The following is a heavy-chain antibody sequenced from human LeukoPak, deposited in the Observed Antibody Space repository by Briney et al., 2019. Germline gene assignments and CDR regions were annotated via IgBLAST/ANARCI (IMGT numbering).Heavy chain of an antibody. J-gene: IGHJ5*02. CDR1: GGSISSGDHY. CDR3: ARGSYRAGSYKWFDP. V-gene: IGHV4-31*03. Sequence: SETLSLTCTVSGGSISSGDHYWNWIRLHPGKGLEWIGYIYYSGSSYYTPSLKSRLTISVDTSKNQFSLMLSSVTAADTAVYYCARGSYRAGSYKWFDPWGQGTLVTVSS. D-gene: IGHD6-19*01. CDR2: IYYSGSS.